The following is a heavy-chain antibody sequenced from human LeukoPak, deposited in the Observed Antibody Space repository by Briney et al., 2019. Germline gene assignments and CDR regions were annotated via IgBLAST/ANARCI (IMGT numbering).Heavy chain of an antibody. CDR3: ASSPDTAMVKGFDY. J-gene: IGHJ4*02. V-gene: IGHV5-51*01. CDR1: GYRFTSYW. CDR2: IYPGDSDT. Sequence: GASPKISFKGSGYRFTSYWIGWVRQMPGKGLEWMGIIYPGDSDTRYSPSFQGQVTISADKSISTAYLQWSSLKASDTATYYCASSPDTAMVKGFDYWGQGTLVTVSS. D-gene: IGHD5-18*01.